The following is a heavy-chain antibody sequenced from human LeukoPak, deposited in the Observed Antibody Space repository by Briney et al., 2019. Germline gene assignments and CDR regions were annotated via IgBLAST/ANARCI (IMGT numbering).Heavy chain of an antibody. CDR3: ARGPHIVVVPAAAFDP. CDR1: GGSISSYY. J-gene: IGHJ5*02. V-gene: IGHV4-59*01. D-gene: IGHD2-2*01. CDR2: IYYSGST. Sequence: PSGTLSLTCTVSGGSISSYYWSWIRQPPGKGLEWIGYIYYSGSTNYNPSLKSRVTISVDTSKNQFSLKLSSVTAADTAVYYCARGPHIVVVPAAAFDPWGQGTLVTVSS.